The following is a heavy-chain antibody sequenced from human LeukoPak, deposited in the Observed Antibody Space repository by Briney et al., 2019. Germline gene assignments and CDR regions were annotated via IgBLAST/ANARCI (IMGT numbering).Heavy chain of an antibody. J-gene: IGHJ4*02. CDR2: TYYSGST. Sequence: SETLSLTCTVSGGSISSSSYYWGWIRQPPGKGLEWIGSTYYSGSTYYNPSLKSRVTISVDTSKNQFSLKLSSVTAADTAVYYCARAGNTIFGVVISYFDYWGQGTLVTVSS. V-gene: IGHV4-39*01. CDR1: GGSISSSSYY. CDR3: ARAGNTIFGVVISYFDY. D-gene: IGHD3-3*01.